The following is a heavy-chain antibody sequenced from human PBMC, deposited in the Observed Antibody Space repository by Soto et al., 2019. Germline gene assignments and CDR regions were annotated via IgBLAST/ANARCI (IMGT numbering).Heavy chain of an antibody. CDR3: TSNYNFEY. CDR2: IRTKAEGETT. J-gene: IGHJ4*02. V-gene: IGHV3-15*01. Sequence: EVQLVESGGGLVEPGGSLRLSCAASGFTFSNAWMDWVRQAPGKGLQWVGRIRTKAEGETTIYAAPVEGRFTISREDSKNTLYLQMNSLKTDDTAVYYCTSNYNFEYWGRGTLVTVSS. CDR1: GFTFSNAW. D-gene: IGHD1-7*01.